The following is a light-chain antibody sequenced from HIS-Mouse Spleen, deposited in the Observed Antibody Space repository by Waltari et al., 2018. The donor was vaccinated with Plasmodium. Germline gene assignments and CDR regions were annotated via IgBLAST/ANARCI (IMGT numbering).Light chain of an antibody. CDR2: GAS. V-gene: IGKV3-15*01. Sequence: EIVMTQSPATLSVSPGERATLSCRASQSVSSNLAWNQQKPGQAPRLLIYGASTRATGMPARFSGSGSGTEFTLTISSLQSEDFAVYYCQQYNNWPPYTFGQGTKLEIK. CDR3: QQYNNWPPYT. J-gene: IGKJ2*01. CDR1: QSVSSN.